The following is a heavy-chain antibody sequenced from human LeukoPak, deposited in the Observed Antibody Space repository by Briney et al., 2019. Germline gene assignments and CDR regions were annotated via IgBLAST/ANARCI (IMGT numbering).Heavy chain of an antibody. Sequence: SETLSLTCIVSGGSISSYYWSWIRQPAGKGLEWIGRLYSSGDTNYNPSLKSRVTISVDTSKNQFSLKLSSVTAADTAVYYCARVSYQEGVDYWGQGTLVTVSS. D-gene: IGHD2-2*01. CDR1: GGSISSYY. J-gene: IGHJ4*02. V-gene: IGHV4-4*07. CDR3: ARVSYQEGVDY. CDR2: LYSSGDT.